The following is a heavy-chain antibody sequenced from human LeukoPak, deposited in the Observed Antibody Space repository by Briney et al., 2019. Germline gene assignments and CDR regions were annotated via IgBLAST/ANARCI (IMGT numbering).Heavy chain of an antibody. CDR3: ARVRDYDGRVDY. V-gene: IGHV3-21*01. CDR2: ISSSSSYI. J-gene: IGHJ4*02. Sequence: GGSLRLSCAASGVTFSSYSMNWVRQAPGKGLEWVSSISSSSSYIYYADSVKGRFTISRDNAKNSLYLQMNSLRAEDTAVYYCARVRDYDGRVDYWGQGTLVTVSS. D-gene: IGHD4-23*01. CDR1: GVTFSSYS.